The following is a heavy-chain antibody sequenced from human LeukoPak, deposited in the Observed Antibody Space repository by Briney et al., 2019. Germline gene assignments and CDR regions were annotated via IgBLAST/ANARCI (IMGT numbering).Heavy chain of an antibody. Sequence: ASVKVSCKASGYTFTSYGISWVRQAPGQGLEWMGWISAYNGNTNYAQKLQGRVTMTTDTSTSTAYRERRRLRSDDTAVYYCASPWDSSGWDFDYWGQGTLVTVSS. J-gene: IGHJ4*02. D-gene: IGHD6-19*01. CDR2: ISAYNGNT. V-gene: IGHV1-18*04. CDR1: GYTFTSYG. CDR3: ASPWDSSGWDFDY.